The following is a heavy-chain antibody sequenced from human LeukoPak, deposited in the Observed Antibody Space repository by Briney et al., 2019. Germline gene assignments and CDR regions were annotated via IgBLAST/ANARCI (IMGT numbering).Heavy chain of an antibody. CDR1: GFKFSSYS. V-gene: IGHV3-30*02. Sequence: GGSLRLSCAASGFKFSSYSMHWVRQAPGKGLEWVAFIRYDGSNKYYADSVKGRFTISRDNSKNTLYLQMNSLRAEDTAVYYCARGTYDILTGFDYWGQGTLVTVSS. J-gene: IGHJ4*02. CDR3: ARGTYDILTGFDY. D-gene: IGHD3-9*01. CDR2: IRYDGSNK.